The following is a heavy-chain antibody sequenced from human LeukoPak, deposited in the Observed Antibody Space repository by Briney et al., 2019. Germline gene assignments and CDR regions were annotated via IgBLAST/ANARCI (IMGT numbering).Heavy chain of an antibody. J-gene: IGHJ6*03. CDR1: GGSISSGSYY. CDR3: ARDYHPGAGYYYYMDV. V-gene: IGHV4-61*02. CDR2: IYTSGST. Sequence: SETLSLTCTVSGGSISSGSYYWSWIRQPAGKGLEWIGRIYTSGSTNYNLSLKSRVTIPVDTSKNQFSLKLSSVTAADTAVYYCARDYHPGAGYYYYMDVWGKGTTVTVSS. D-gene: IGHD1-14*01.